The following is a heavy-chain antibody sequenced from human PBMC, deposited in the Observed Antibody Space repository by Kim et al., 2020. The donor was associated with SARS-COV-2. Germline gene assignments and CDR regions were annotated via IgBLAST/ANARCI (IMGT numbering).Heavy chain of an antibody. V-gene: IGHV4-34*01. J-gene: IGHJ4*02. CDR3: ARDLRGRYGY. Sequence: SETLSLTCAVYGGSFSGYYWSWIRQPPGKGLEWIGEINHSGSTNYNPSLKSRVTISVDTSKNQFSLKLSSVTAADTAVYYCARDLRGRYGYWGQGTLVTVSS. D-gene: IGHD6-19*01. CDR1: GGSFSGYY. CDR2: INHSGST.